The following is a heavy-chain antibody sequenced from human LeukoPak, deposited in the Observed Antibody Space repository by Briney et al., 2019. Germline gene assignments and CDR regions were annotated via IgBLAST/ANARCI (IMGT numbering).Heavy chain of an antibody. CDR1: GFTFSSYA. D-gene: IGHD2-15*01. V-gene: IGHV3-23*01. J-gene: IGHJ4*02. CDR2: ISGSGGST. CDR3: AKGDWGRLGYCSD. Sequence: GGSLRLSCAASGFTFSSYAMSWVRQAPGEGLEWVSAISGSGGSTYYADSVKGRFTISRDNSKNTLYLQMNSLRAEDTAVYYCAKGDWGRLGYCSDWGQGTLVTVSS.